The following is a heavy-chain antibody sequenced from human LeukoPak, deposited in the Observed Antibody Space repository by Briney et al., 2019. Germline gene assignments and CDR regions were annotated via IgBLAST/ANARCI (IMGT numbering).Heavy chain of an antibody. D-gene: IGHD3-16*01. CDR2: ISAYNGNT. Sequence: ASVKVSCKASGYTFTSYGISWVRQAPGQGLEWMGWISAYNGNTNYAQKLQGRVTMTTDTSTSTAHMELRSLRSDDTAVYYCAIQFTDQYYYYYYGMDVWGQGTTVTVSS. V-gene: IGHV1-18*01. CDR1: GYTFTSYG. J-gene: IGHJ6*02. CDR3: AIQFTDQYYYYYYGMDV.